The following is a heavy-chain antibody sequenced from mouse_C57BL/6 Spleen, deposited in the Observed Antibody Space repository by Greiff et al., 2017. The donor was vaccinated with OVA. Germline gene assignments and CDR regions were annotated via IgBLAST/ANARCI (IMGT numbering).Heavy chain of an antibody. CDR1: GYTFTSYW. D-gene: IGHD1-1*01. Sequence: QVQLQQPGAELVRPGSSVKLSCKASGYTFTSYWMHWVKQRPIQGLEWIGNIDPSDSETHYNQKFKDKATLTVDKSSSTAYMQLSSLTSEDSAVYYGARDYYGSSWAMDYWGQGTSVTVSS. CDR2: IDPSDSET. V-gene: IGHV1-52*01. J-gene: IGHJ4*01. CDR3: ARDYYGSSWAMDY.